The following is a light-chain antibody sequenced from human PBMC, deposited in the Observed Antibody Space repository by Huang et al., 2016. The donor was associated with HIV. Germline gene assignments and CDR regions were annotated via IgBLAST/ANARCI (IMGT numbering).Light chain of an antibody. CDR1: QSLLHSNGYNY. V-gene: IGKV2-28*01. J-gene: IGKJ2*01. Sequence: DIVMTQSPLSLPVTPGEPASISCRSSQSLLHSNGYNYLDWYLQKPGQSPQLLIYLGYNRDSGVPDRFSGSGSGTDFTLKISRVEAEDVGVYYCMQALQTPRTFGQGTKLEIK. CDR3: MQALQTPRT. CDR2: LGY.